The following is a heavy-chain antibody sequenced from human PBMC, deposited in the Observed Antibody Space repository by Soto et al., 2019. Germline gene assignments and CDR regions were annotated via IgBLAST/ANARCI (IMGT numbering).Heavy chain of an antibody. D-gene: IGHD2-8*01. CDR3: ARGLYCTNGVCYFNGMDV. V-gene: IGHV3-30-3*01. CDR2: ISYDGSNK. CDR1: GFTFSSYA. Sequence: HPGGSLRLSCAASGFTFSSYAMHWVRQAPGKGLEWVAVISYDGSNKYYADSVKGRFTISRDNSKNTLYLQMNSLRAEDTAVYYCARGLYCTNGVCYFNGMDVWGQGTTVTVSS. J-gene: IGHJ6*02.